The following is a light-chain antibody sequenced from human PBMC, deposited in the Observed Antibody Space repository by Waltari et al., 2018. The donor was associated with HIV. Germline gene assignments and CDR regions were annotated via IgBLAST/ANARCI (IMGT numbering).Light chain of an antibody. J-gene: IGLJ3*02. Sequence: SYELTQPPSVSVSPGQTATITCSGSGLADKDVYWYQQRPGQSPVLVISLDTRRPSGIPERFSGSKSGNTATLTITGTQAMDEADYYCQTWDSSMGVFGGGTKLTVL. CDR2: LDT. CDR3: QTWDSSMGV. CDR1: GLADKD. V-gene: IGLV3-1*01.